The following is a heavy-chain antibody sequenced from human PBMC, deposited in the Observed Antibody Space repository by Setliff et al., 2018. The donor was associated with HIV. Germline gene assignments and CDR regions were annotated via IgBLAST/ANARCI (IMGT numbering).Heavy chain of an antibody. CDR3: ARKEKGGAFDI. J-gene: IGHJ3*02. CDR1: GYSISSGYY. Sequence: SETLSLTCSVSGYSISSGYYWNWVWQSPAKGLEWIGYYYNGGTSYNPSLQSRVTISVDTPKNQFSLHLNSVTAADTAVYYCARKEKGGAFDIWGLGTLVTVSS. CDR2: YYNGGT. V-gene: IGHV4-61*01.